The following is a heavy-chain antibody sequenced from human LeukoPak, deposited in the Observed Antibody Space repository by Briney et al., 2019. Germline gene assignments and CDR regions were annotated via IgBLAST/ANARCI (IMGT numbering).Heavy chain of an antibody. Sequence: PGRSLTLSCAASGFTFSSYGMHWVRQAPGKGLEWVALIWYDGSSKHYADSVRGRFTISRDNSKNTLYLQMNSLRAEDTAVYYCARDFELSHWGQGTLVTVSS. CDR3: ARDFELSH. CDR2: IWYDGSSK. CDR1: GFTFSSYG. J-gene: IGHJ4*02. D-gene: IGHD3-16*02. V-gene: IGHV3-33*01.